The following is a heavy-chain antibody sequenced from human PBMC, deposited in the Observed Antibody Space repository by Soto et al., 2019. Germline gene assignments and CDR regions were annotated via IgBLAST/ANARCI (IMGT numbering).Heavy chain of an antibody. CDR2: ISVYNGNT. D-gene: IGHD6-13*01. J-gene: IGHJ4*02. CDR1: DYTFTSYG. CDR3: ARSGSSWNLREFDY. Sequence: ASVKVSCKASDYTFTSYGIIWVRQAPGQGLEWIGWISVYNGNTNYAQKFGGRVTMTTDISTTTAYMEMRSLRSDDTAVYYCARSGSSWNLREFDYWGQGTLVTVSS. V-gene: IGHV1-18*01.